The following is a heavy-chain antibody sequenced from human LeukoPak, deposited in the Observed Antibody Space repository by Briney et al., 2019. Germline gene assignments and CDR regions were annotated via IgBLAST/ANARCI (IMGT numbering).Heavy chain of an antibody. CDR3: AKDRHSGTFDY. CDR1: GGTFSSYA. CDR2: IIPIFGTA. V-gene: IGHV1-69*13. Sequence: GASVKVSCKASGGTFSSYAISWVRQAPGQGLEWMGGIIPIFGTANYAQKFQGRVTITADESTSTAYMELNSLRAEDTAVYYCAKDRHSGTFDYWGQGTLVTVSS. J-gene: IGHJ4*02. D-gene: IGHD1-26*01.